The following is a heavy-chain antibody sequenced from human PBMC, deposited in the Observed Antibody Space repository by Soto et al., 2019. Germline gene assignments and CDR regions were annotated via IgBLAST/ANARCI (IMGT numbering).Heavy chain of an antibody. Sequence: QITLKESGPTLVKPTQTLTLTCTFSGFSLNSSGVGVGWIRQPPGKALEWLALIYWNDEIHYSPSLKSRLTITEDASKHQVVLTVTNMDPVDTATYYCAHRRFAKYSSLPADFDFWGQGILVTVSS. D-gene: IGHD6-6*01. CDR1: GFSLNSSGVG. CDR2: IYWNDEI. V-gene: IGHV2-5*01. J-gene: IGHJ4*02. CDR3: AHRRFAKYSSLPADFDF.